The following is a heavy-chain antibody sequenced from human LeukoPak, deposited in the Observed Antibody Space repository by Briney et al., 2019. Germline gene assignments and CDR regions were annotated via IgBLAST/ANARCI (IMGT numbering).Heavy chain of an antibody. V-gene: IGHV3-74*01. D-gene: IGHD2-8*02. CDR1: GFTFSRNW. Sequence: PGGSLRLSCAASGFTFSRNWMHWVRQAPGKGLVWLSRINSDGSRTIYADSVKGRLTISSDNAKNTLYLEMNSLTVEDTAVYYCVSLTGHDAFDIWGQGTMVTVSS. J-gene: IGHJ3*02. CDR2: INSDGSRT. CDR3: VSLTGHDAFDI.